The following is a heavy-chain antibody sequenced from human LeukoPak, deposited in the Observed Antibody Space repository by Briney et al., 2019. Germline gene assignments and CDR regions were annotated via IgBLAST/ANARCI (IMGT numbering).Heavy chain of an antibody. CDR3: ARGDAGAGH. CDR1: GFTFSNYG. J-gene: IGHJ4*02. CDR2: IWFDGKSQ. V-gene: IGHV3-33*08. Sequence: PGGSLRLSCAASGFTFSNYGMSWVRQAPGKGLEWVALIWFDGKSQHYGDSVRGRFTLSRDNSNKILYLEMDNLRVEDTGLYYCARGDAGAGHWGQGTLVTVSS. D-gene: IGHD3-10*01.